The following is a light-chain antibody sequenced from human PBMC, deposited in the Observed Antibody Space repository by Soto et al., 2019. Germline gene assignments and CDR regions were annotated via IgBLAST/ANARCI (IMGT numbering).Light chain of an antibody. V-gene: IGLV2-23*02. Sequence: QSMLTQPASVSGSPGQSITISCTGTSSDVGIYNLVSWYQQHPGKAPKLMIYEVSKRPSGVSNRFSGSKSDNTASLTISGLQAEDEADYYCCSYAGSSWVFGGGTKLTVL. CDR1: SSDVGIYNL. J-gene: IGLJ3*02. CDR2: EVS. CDR3: CSYAGSSWV.